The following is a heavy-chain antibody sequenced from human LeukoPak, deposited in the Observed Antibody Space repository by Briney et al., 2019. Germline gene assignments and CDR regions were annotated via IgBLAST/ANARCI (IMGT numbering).Heavy chain of an antibody. D-gene: IGHD2-8*01. CDR2: INVKSDGGAT. V-gene: IGHV3-15*01. J-gene: IGHJ4*02. CDR1: GFTFSNAW. Sequence: GGSLRLSCAASGFTFSNAWMSWVRQAPGKGLEWVGRINVKSDGGATDYTAPVKGRFTISRDDSNNTLYLRMNSLKTEDTGIYYCTTDFQSVYCPNGACYFPYWGQGTLDTVSS. CDR3: TTDFQSVYCPNGACYFPY.